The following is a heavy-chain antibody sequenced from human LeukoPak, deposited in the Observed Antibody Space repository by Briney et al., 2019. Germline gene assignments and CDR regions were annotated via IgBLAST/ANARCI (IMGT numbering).Heavy chain of an antibody. CDR1: GYSISSGYY. V-gene: IGHV4-38-2*02. Sequence: PSETLSLTCTVSGYSISSGYYWGWIRQPPGKGLEWIGSIYHSGSTYYNPSLKSRVTISVDTSKNQFSLKLSSVTAADTAVYYCARHPGYYYYYMDVWGKGTTVTISS. J-gene: IGHJ6*03. CDR3: ARHPGYYYYYMDV. CDR2: IYHSGST.